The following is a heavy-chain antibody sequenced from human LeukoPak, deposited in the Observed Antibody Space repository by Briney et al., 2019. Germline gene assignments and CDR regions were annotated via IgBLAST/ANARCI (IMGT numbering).Heavy chain of an antibody. D-gene: IGHD3-3*02. J-gene: IGHJ3*02. CDR1: GFTFGDYA. V-gene: IGHV3-49*04. CDR2: FRSKAYGGTT. Sequence: GGSLRLSCTASGFTFGDYAMSWVRQAPGKGLEWVGFFRSKAYGGTTEYAASVKGRFTISRDDSKSIAYLQMNSLKTEDTAVYYCTRDFHHFWSGYDAFDIWGQGTMVTVSS. CDR3: TRDFHHFWSGYDAFDI.